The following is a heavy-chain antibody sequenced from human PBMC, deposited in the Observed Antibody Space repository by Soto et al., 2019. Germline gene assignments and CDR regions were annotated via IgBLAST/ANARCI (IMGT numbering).Heavy chain of an antibody. Sequence: SETLSLTCTVSGASISDYYWSWIRQPPGKGLEWIGYIYYSGSTNYNPSLKSRVTISADTSKNQFSLKLSSVTAADTAVYYCARDRNNWSYFDYWGQGMLVTVSS. CDR3: ARDRNNWSYFDY. D-gene: IGHD1-20*01. V-gene: IGHV4-59*01. J-gene: IGHJ4*02. CDR2: IYYSGST. CDR1: GASISDYY.